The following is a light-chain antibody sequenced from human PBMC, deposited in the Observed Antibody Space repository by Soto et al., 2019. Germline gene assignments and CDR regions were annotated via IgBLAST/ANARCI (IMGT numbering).Light chain of an antibody. CDR3: LLSYSGVRV. Sequence: QAVVTQEPSLTVSPGGTVTLTCGSSTGAVTSGHYPYWFQQKPGQAPRTLIYDSSNKHSWTPARFSGSLLGGKAALTLWGAQPEDEADYYCLLSYSGVRVFGGGTTLTVL. CDR2: DSS. J-gene: IGLJ3*02. V-gene: IGLV7-46*01. CDR1: TGAVTSGHY.